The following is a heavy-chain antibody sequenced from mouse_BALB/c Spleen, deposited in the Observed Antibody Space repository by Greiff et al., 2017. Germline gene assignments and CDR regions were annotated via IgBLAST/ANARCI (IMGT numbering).Heavy chain of an antibody. Sequence: VKLVESGPGLVAPSQSLSITCTVSGFSLTGYGVNWVRQPPGKGLEWLGMIWGDGSTDYNSALKSRLSISKDNSKSQVFLKMNSLQTDDTARYYCAREKKLGRGYFDYWGQGTTLTVSS. D-gene: IGHD4-1*01. J-gene: IGHJ2*01. V-gene: IGHV2-6-7*01. CDR1: GFSLTGYG. CDR3: AREKKLGRGYFDY. CDR2: IWGDGST.